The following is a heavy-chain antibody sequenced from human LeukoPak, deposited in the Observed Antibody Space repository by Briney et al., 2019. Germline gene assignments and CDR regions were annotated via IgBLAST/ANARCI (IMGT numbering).Heavy chain of an antibody. D-gene: IGHD3-16*02. CDR1: RFTFDDYA. Sequence: PGGSLRLSCAASRFTFDDYAMHRVRQAPGKGLEWVSLISGDGGRTHYADSVKGRFTISRDNSKNSLYLQMNSLRTEDTAFYYCAKAYCDYVCGSYRYFCSCDIWGQGTMVTVSS. CDR2: ISGDGGRT. CDR3: AKAYCDYVCGSYRYFCSCDI. J-gene: IGHJ3*02. V-gene: IGHV3-43*02.